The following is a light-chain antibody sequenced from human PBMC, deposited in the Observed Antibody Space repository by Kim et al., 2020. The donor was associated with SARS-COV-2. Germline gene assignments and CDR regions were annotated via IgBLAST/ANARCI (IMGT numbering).Light chain of an antibody. CDR3: QSYNNGNQV. J-gene: IGLJ2*01. V-gene: IGLV6-57*03. CDR2: DNK. CDR1: SGSIANNY. Sequence: QSVSESPGQTVTIACTRSSGSIANNYVQWYQQRPGSAPTIVIYDNKQRPSGVPDRFSGSIDSSSNSASLSISGLRTEDEADYYCQSYNNGNQVFGGGTQLTVL.